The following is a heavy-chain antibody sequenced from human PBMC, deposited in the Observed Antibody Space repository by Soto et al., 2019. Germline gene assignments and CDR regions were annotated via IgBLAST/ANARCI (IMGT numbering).Heavy chain of an antibody. J-gene: IGHJ4*02. CDR3: ARVTGTIDY. Sequence: QVQLVQSGAEVKKPGASVKVSCKASGYTFTSYDINWVRKATGQWLEWMGWMNSNSGNTGYAQKFQGRITMTRNTARSTAYMERSSLRSEYTAVYYCARVTGTIDYWGQGTLVTVSS. V-gene: IGHV1-8*01. CDR2: MNSNSGNT. D-gene: IGHD1-1*01. CDR1: GYTFTSYD.